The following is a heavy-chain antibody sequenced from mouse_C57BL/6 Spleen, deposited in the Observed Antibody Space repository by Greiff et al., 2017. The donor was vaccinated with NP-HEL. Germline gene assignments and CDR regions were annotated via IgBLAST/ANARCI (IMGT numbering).Heavy chain of an antibody. J-gene: IGHJ2*01. Sequence: EVQLQQSGPELVKPGASVKISCKASGYSFTGYYMNWVKQSPEKSLEWIGEINPSTGGTTYNQKFKAKATLTVDKSSSTAYMQLKSLTSEDSAVYYCARKRYYGSIDYWGQGTTLTVSS. CDR3: ARKRYYGSIDY. V-gene: IGHV1-42*01. CDR2: INPSTGGT. D-gene: IGHD1-1*01. CDR1: GYSFTGYY.